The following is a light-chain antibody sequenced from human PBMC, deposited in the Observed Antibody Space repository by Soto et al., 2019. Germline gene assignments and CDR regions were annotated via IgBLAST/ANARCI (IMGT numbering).Light chain of an antibody. Sequence: EIVLTQSPGTLSLSPGDRATLSCRSSQSVSRGYLGWYPQKPGQAPRLRMYGASIRSAGVPDRFSGSGSGKACTLTSRGLEPEDFTVYYCHHDETFGQGTKVEI. V-gene: IGKV3-20*01. J-gene: IGKJ1*01. CDR3: HHDET. CDR2: GAS. CDR1: QSVSRGY.